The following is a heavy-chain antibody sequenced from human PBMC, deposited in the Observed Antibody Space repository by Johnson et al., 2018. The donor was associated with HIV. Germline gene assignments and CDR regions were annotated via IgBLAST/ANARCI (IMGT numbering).Heavy chain of an antibody. CDR1: GFTFSSYA. Sequence: VQLVESGGGVVQPGMSLRLSCAASGFTFSSYAMSWVRQAPGKGLEWVSAISGSGGSTYYADSVKGRFTISRDNSKSTLYLQMNSLRAEDTAVYYCARRGNYLADAFDIWGQGTMVTVSS. CDR2: ISGSGGST. V-gene: IGHV3-23*04. CDR3: ARRGNYLADAFDI. J-gene: IGHJ3*02. D-gene: IGHD1-7*01.